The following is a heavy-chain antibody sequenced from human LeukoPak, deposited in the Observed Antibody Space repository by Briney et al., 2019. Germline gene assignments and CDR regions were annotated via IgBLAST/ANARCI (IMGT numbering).Heavy chain of an antibody. D-gene: IGHD3-16*02. CDR2: ISAYNGNT. Sequence: ASVKVSCKASGYTFTSYGISWVRQAPGQGLEWMGWISAYNGNTNYAQKLQGRVTMTTDTSTRTAYMELRSLRSDDTAVYYCARLYYDYVWGSYRLDRYYYYYMDVWGKGTTVTVSS. CDR3: ARLYYDYVWGSYRLDRYYYYYMDV. J-gene: IGHJ6*03. CDR1: GYTFTSYG. V-gene: IGHV1-18*01.